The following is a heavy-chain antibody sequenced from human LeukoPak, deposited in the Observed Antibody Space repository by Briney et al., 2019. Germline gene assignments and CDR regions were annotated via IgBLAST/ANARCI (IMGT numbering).Heavy chain of an antibody. CDR1: GGTFSSYA. CDR2: IIPIFGTA. CDR3: ARDSVYCSGGSCRSY. V-gene: IGHV1-69*13. D-gene: IGHD2-15*01. J-gene: IGHJ4*02. Sequence: ASVKVSCKASGGTFSSYAISWVRQAPGQGLEWMGGIIPIFGTANYAQKFRGRVTITADESTSTAYMELSSLRSEDTAVYYCARDSVYCSGGSCRSYWGQGTLVTVSS.